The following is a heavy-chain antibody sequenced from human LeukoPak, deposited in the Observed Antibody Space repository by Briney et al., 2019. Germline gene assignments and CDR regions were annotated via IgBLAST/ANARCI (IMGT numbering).Heavy chain of an antibody. CDR2: ISAYNGNT. J-gene: IGHJ4*02. V-gene: IGHV1-18*01. D-gene: IGHD1-26*01. Sequence: GASVKVSCKASGYTFTSYGISWVRQAPGQGLEWMGWISAYNGNTNYAQKLQGRVTMTTDTSTSTAYMELRSLSPDDTAVYYCARVVTNLGWELLRHFDYWGQGTLVTVSS. CDR1: GYTFTSYG. CDR3: ARVVTNLGWELLRHFDY.